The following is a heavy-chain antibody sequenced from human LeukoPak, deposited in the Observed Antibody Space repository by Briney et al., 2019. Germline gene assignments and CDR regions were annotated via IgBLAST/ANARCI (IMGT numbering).Heavy chain of an antibody. V-gene: IGHV3-23*01. Sequence: SGGSLRLSCAASGFTFSSYAMSWVRQAPGKGLEWVSAISGSGGGTYYADSVKGRFTISRDNSKNTLYLQMNSLRAEDTAVYYCAKDQDTAMVSLLDYWGQGTLVTVSS. CDR1: GFTFSSYA. J-gene: IGHJ4*02. D-gene: IGHD5-18*01. CDR2: ISGSGGGT. CDR3: AKDQDTAMVSLLDY.